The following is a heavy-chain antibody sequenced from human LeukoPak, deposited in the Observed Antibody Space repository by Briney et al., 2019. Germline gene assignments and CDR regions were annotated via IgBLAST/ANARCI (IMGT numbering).Heavy chain of an antibody. CDR3: ARGSSYGFSMGY. J-gene: IGHJ4*02. Sequence: ASVKVSCKASGYTFTSYGINWVRQAPGQGLEWMGWISTYNGDTNYAQKLQGRVTMTTDTSASTAYMELRSLRSDDTAVYYCARGSSYGFSMGYWGQGTLVTVSS. D-gene: IGHD3-16*01. CDR1: GYTFTSYG. V-gene: IGHV1-18*01. CDR2: ISTYNGDT.